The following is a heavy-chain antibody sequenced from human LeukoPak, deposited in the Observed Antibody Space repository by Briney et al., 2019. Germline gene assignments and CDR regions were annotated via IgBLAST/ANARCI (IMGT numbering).Heavy chain of an antibody. D-gene: IGHD3-10*01. CDR1: GDSIRSATYY. Sequence: PSQTLSLTCTVSGDSIRSATYYWSWIRQHPTKGLEWLAYTRNSADTYYNPSLKSRLTLSIDTSSNQISLRLNSVTAADTAVYYCARHIGGYSDKNWFDPWGQGTLVTVSS. V-gene: IGHV4-31*03. CDR2: TRNSADT. J-gene: IGHJ5*02. CDR3: ARHIGGYSDKNWFDP.